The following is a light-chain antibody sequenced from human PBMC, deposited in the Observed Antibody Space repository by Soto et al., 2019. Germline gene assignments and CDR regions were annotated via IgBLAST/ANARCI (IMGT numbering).Light chain of an antibody. Sequence: EILMTQSPSTLSASPGDRATISCRASQSVSSSLAWYQQKPGQAPRLLVYGASTMATGIPARFSGSGSGTEFTLTISSLQSEDYAVYYCHQYNNWPPWTFGQGTKVDIK. CDR3: HQYNNWPPWT. CDR2: GAS. J-gene: IGKJ1*01. V-gene: IGKV3-15*01. CDR1: QSVSSS.